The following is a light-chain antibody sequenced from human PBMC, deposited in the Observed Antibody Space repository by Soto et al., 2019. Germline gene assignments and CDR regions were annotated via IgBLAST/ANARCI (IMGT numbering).Light chain of an antibody. CDR2: AAS. CDR3: QHYGSSSWT. Sequence: EIVLTQSPGPLSLSPGERATLSCRSSQSISSSDLAWYQHRPGQAPRLIIYAASSRATGIPVRFSGSGSGTDCTLSISRLEPEDVAVYYCQHYGSSSWTLGQGTKVDIK. J-gene: IGKJ1*01. CDR1: QSISSSD. V-gene: IGKV3-20*01.